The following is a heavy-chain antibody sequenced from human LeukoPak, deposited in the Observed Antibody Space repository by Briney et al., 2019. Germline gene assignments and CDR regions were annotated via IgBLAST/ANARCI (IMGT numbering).Heavy chain of an antibody. D-gene: IGHD3-10*01. CDR3: SRALRGSGEFDY. J-gene: IGHJ4*02. Sequence: SQTLSLTCAISGDSVSSNSVAWNWIRQSPSRGLEWLGRTYCRSKWYNDYAVSVKSRITINPDTSKNQSSLQLNSVTPEDTAVYYCSRALRGSGEFDYWGQGTLVTVSS. CDR2: TYCRSKWYN. V-gene: IGHV6-1*01. CDR1: GDSVSSNSVA.